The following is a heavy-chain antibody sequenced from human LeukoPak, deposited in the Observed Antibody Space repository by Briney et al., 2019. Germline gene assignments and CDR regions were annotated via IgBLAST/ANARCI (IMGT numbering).Heavy chain of an antibody. Sequence: SETLSLTCTVPGGSISPYFWSWIRQPPGKGLEWIGYISYTGNTVYYPSLVSRVTITVDTSKNQFSLQLTSVTAADTAVYYCARDDYRGVTNFDPWGQGTLVTVSS. CDR1: GGSISPYF. CDR3: ARDDYRGVTNFDP. CDR2: ISYTGNT. D-gene: IGHD3-10*01. V-gene: IGHV4-59*01. J-gene: IGHJ5*02.